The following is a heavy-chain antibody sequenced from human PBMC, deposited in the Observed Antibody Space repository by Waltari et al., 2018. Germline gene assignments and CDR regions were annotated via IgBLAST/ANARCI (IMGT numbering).Heavy chain of an antibody. Sequence: QVQLVESGGGVVQPGGSLRLSCAASGFTFSSYGMHWVSQAPGKGLEWVAFIRYDGSNKYYADSVKGRFTISRDNSKNTLYLQMNSLRAEDTAVYYCAKDTQWWELPLGAFDIWGQGTMVTVSS. CDR3: AKDTQWWELPLGAFDI. V-gene: IGHV3-30*02. CDR2: IRYDGSNK. D-gene: IGHD1-26*01. CDR1: GFTFSSYG. J-gene: IGHJ3*02.